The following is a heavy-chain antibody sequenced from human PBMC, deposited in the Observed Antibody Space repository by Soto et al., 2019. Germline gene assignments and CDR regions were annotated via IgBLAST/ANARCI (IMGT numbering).Heavy chain of an antibody. Sequence: QVRLEESGPGLVKPSETLSLICSVSGGSVNNANYFWNWIRHHPENGLEWIGYIYYSGSTRYNPYFKSRVTMSIDTSKNQFSLSLNSGTVADTAVFFCARAADYGGSRGGMDVWGRGTTVTVSS. D-gene: IGHD4-17*01. V-gene: IGHV4-31*03. CDR1: GGSVNNANYF. J-gene: IGHJ6*02. CDR2: IYYSGST. CDR3: ARAADYGGSRGGMDV.